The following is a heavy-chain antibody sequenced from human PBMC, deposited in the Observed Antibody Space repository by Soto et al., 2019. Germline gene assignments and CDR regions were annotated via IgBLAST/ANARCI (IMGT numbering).Heavy chain of an antibody. Sequence: QITLKESGPPLVKPTQTLTLTCTFSGFSLSTTRVGVGWIRQPPGKALEWLALIYWDDDKRYSPFLKSRLTITKDTSKTQVVLTMTNMDPMDTATYFCAHTLVAGLGYYFDYWGQGTLVTVSS. CDR1: GFSLSTTRVG. CDR2: IYWDDDK. V-gene: IGHV2-5*02. J-gene: IGHJ4*02. CDR3: AHTLVAGLGYYFDY. D-gene: IGHD6-19*01.